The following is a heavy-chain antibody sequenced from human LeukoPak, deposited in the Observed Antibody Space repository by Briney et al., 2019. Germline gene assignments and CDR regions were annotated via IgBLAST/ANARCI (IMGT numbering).Heavy chain of an antibody. D-gene: IGHD4-17*01. J-gene: IGHJ4*02. CDR1: GGTFSSYA. CDR3: ARDGGHDYGDYEG. CDR2: IIPIFGTA. Sequence: ASVKVSCKASGGTFSSYAISWVRQAPGQGLEWMGGIIPIFGTANYAQKFQGRATITADESTSTAYMELSSLRSEDTAVYYCARDGGHDYGDYEGWGQGTLVTVSS. V-gene: IGHV1-69*01.